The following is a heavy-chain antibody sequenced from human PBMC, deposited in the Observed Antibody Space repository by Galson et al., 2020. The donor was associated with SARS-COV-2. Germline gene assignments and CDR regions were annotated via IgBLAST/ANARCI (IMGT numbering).Heavy chain of an antibody. V-gene: IGHV3-30-3*01. CDR2: ISYDGSNK. J-gene: IGHJ6*02. Sequence: GESLRLSCAASGFTFSIYAMHWVRQAPGKGLEWVAVISYDGSNKYYADSVKGRFTISRDNSKNTLYLQMNSLRAEDTAVYYCAREDYYYYGMDVWGQGSTVTVSS. CDR1: GFTFSIYA. CDR3: AREDYYYYGMDV.